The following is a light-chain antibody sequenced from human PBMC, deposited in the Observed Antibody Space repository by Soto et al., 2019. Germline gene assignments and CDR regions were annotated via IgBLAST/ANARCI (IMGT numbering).Light chain of an antibody. Sequence: EIVMTQSPAPPSVSPGEKATPSCRASQSVSSNLAWYQQKVGQTPRVLIYDASTRATGIPGRFSGSGSGTEFTLTISSLQSEDFAVYYCQQYNNWPETFGQGTKVDIK. J-gene: IGKJ1*01. V-gene: IGKV3-15*01. CDR3: QQYNNWPET. CDR2: DAS. CDR1: QSVSSN.